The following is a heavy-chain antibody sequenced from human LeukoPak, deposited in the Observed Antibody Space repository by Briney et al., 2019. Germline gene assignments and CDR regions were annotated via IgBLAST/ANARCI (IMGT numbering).Heavy chain of an antibody. V-gene: IGHV4-59*01. J-gene: IGHJ4*02. CDR1: GGSISSYY. CDR2: IYYSGST. CDR3: ARDPDITGTLYFDY. Sequence: PSETLSLTCTVSGGSISSYYWSWIRQPPGKGLEWIGYIYYSGSTNYNPSLKSRVTISVDTSQNQFSLKLSSVTAADTAVYYCARDPDITGTLYFDYWGEGTLLTVSS. D-gene: IGHD1-7*01.